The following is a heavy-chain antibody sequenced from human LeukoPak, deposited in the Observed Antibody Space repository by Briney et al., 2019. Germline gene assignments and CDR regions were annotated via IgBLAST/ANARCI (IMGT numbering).Heavy chain of an antibody. J-gene: IGHJ4*02. CDR2: IYYSGST. D-gene: IGHD3-22*01. CDR3: ARHGPRGYYKYYFDY. CDR1: GGSISSYY. V-gene: IGHV4-39*01. Sequence: SETLSLTCTASGGSISSYYWGWIRQPPGKGLEWIGSIYYSGSTYYNPSLKSRVTISVDTSKNQFSLKLSSVTAADTAVYYCARHGPRGYYKYYFDYWGEGTLVTVSS.